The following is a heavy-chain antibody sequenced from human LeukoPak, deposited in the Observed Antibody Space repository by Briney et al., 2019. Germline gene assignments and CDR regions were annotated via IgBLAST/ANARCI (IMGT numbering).Heavy chain of an antibody. V-gene: IGHV3-48*04. D-gene: IGHD3-22*01. J-gene: IGHJ3*02. CDR2: ISSSSSTI. CDR1: GFTFSSYS. Sequence: GGSLRLSCAASGFTFSSYSMNWVRQAPGKGLEWVSYISSSSSTIYYADSVKGRFTISRDNAKNSLYLQMNSLRAEDTAVYYCARGQEYYYDSSGYWEAAFDIWGQGTMVTVSS. CDR3: ARGQEYYYDSSGYWEAAFDI.